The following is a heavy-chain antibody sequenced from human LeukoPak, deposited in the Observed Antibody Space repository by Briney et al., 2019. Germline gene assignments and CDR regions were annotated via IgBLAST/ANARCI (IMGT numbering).Heavy chain of an antibody. D-gene: IGHD2-2*01. CDR2: ISTDGSDI. CDR1: GFTFTDYY. V-gene: IGHV3-11*01. J-gene: IGHJ4*02. Sequence: GGSLRLSCAASGFTFTDYYMSWVRQAPGKGLEYLSYISTDGSDIVYVDSVKGRFTISRDNTKNSVYLQMNRLRAEDTAVYFCVRPVRMPDSWGQGTLVTVSS. CDR3: VRPVRMPDS.